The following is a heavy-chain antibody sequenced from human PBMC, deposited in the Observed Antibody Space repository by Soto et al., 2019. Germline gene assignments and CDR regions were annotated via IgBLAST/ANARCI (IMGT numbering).Heavy chain of an antibody. D-gene: IGHD4-4*01. CDR2: IDSGGGST. V-gene: IGHV3-23*01. CDR1: GFSVSNYA. J-gene: IGHJ5*02. CDR3: TTEHSNYPDYWFEN. Sequence: EVQLLVSGGGSVQPGGSLRLSCAASGFSVSNYAMSWVRQAPGTGLEWVSAIDSGGGSTYYAASVKGRFSISRDNSMSTLYLQMNSLRAEATAIYYCTTEHSNYPDYWFENWGQGTLVTVSS.